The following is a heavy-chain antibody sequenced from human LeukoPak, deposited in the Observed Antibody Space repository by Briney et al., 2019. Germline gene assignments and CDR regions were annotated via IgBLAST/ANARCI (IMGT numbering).Heavy chain of an antibody. V-gene: IGHV4-39*07. CDR3: AREAIVLMVYAHGAFDI. D-gene: IGHD2-8*01. CDR2: IYYSGST. Sequence: SETLSLTCTASGGSISSSSYYWGWIRQPPGKGLEWIGSIYYSGSTNYNPSLKSPVTMSVDTSKNQFSLKLSSVTAADTAVYYCAREAIVLMVYAHGAFDIWGQGTMVTVSS. J-gene: IGHJ3*02. CDR1: GGSISSSSYY.